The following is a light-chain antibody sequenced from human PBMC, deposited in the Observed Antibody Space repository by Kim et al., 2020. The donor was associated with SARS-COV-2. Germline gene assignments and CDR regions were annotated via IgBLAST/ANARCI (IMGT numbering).Light chain of an antibody. CDR1: QGVSNSY. V-gene: IGKV3-20*01. CDR2: GAC. CDR3: QKYGSSPYT. Sequence: LSPGERATLSCRASQGVSNSYLAWDQKNTGQAARQLIYGACSRATGIADRFSGSGSGTDFTHTISRLEPEDFAVYYCQKYGSSPYTFGQGTKLEI. J-gene: IGKJ2*01.